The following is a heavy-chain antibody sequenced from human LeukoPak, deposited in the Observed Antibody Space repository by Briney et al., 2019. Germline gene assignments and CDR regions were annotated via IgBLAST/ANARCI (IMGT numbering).Heavy chain of an antibody. CDR3: ARGLLSATVTPFDC. Sequence: GGSLRLSCAASGFTFSTYAMSWVRQAPGKGLEWVSAISGGGGSTYYADSVKGRFTISRDNSKSTLYLQMNSLRAEDTAVYYCARGLLSATVTPFDCWGQGTLVTVSS. D-gene: IGHD4-11*01. J-gene: IGHJ4*02. CDR1: GFTFSTYA. V-gene: IGHV3-23*01. CDR2: ISGGGGST.